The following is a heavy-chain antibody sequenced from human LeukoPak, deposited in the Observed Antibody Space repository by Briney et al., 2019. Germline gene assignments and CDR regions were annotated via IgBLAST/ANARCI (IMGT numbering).Heavy chain of an antibody. D-gene: IGHD3-10*01. J-gene: IGHJ4*02. CDR1: GGSISSNNHY. Sequence: SETLSLTCTVSGGSISSNNHYWGWIRQPPGRGLEWIGNIYYSGNTYYNPSLKSRVTMSVDTSKNQFSLKLSSVTAADTAVYYCARTYYYGSGFPDKFDYWGQGTLVTVSS. CDR2: IYYSGNT. V-gene: IGHV4-39*07. CDR3: ARTYYYGSGFPDKFDY.